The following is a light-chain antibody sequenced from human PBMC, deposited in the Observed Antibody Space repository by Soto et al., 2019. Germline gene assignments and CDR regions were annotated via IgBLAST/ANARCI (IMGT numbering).Light chain of an antibody. J-gene: IGKJ4*01. V-gene: IGKV3-15*01. CDR3: PKYNNWPTFT. CDR2: GAT. CDR1: QSVKSN. Sequence: EIVMTQSPATVSVSPGERVTLSCRASQSVKSNLAWYQQKLGQAPRLLVYGATTRATGIPVRFGGSGSGTEFILIISSLQSEDSAIYYCPKYNNWPTFTFGGGTKVEIK.